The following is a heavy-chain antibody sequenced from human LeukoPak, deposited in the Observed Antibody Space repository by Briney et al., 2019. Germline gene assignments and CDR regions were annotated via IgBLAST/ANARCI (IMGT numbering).Heavy chain of an antibody. Sequence: PGGSLRLSCATSGFTFSTYAMSWVRQAPGKGLEWVSTINGGGGSTYYADSVKGRFTISRDNSKNTLYLQMNSLRAEDTAVYYCAKDWVRFENWGQGTLVTVSS. J-gene: IGHJ4*02. CDR2: INGGGGST. D-gene: IGHD3-16*01. CDR3: AKDWVRFEN. CDR1: GFTFSTYA. V-gene: IGHV3-23*01.